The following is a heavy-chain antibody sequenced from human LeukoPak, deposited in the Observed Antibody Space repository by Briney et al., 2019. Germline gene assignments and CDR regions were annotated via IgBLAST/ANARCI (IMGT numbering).Heavy chain of an antibody. CDR2: ISSSSSYI. D-gene: IGHD3-3*01. CDR3: ARRDFWSGYSHHYWYFDL. Sequence: PGGSPRLSCAASGFTFSSYSMNWVRQAPGKGLEWVSSISSSSSYIYYADSVKGRFTISRDNAKNSLYLQMNSLRAEDTAVYYCARRDFWSGYSHHYWYFDLWGRGTLVTVSS. J-gene: IGHJ2*01. CDR1: GFTFSSYS. V-gene: IGHV3-21*01.